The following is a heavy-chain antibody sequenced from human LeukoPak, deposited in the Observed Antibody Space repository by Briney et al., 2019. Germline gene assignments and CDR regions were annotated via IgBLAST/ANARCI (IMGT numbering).Heavy chain of an antibody. CDR2: IYPGDSDT. CDR1: GYSFTSYW. J-gene: IGHJ4*02. D-gene: IGHD6-13*01. CDR3: ATTGPEYSSSWYLHF. Sequence: ESLKISCKASGYSFTSYWIGWVRQMPGKGLEWMGVIYPGDSDTRYSPSFQGQVTISADKSISTAYLQWSSLKASDTSMYYCATTGPEYSSSWYLHFWGQGTLVTVSS. V-gene: IGHV5-51*01.